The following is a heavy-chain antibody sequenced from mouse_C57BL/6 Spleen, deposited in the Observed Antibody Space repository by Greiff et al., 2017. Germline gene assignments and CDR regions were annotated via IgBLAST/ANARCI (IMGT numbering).Heavy chain of an antibody. CDR1: GYAFTNSL. CDR3: ARARYDYDYARDY. J-gene: IGHJ4*01. D-gene: IGHD2-4*01. Sequence: VQLQQSGAELVRPGTSVKVSCKASGYAFTNSLIEWVKQRPGQGLAWIGVINPGSGGTNYNEKFKGKATLPADKSSRPAYMQLSSLTYEDSAGYYCARARYDYDYARDYWGQGTSVTVSS. V-gene: IGHV1-54*01. CDR2: INPGSGGT.